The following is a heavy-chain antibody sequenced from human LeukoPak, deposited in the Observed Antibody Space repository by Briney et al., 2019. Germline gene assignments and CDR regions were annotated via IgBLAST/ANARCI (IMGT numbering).Heavy chain of an antibody. J-gene: IGHJ4*02. V-gene: IGHV3-30-3*01. CDR1: GFTFSSYA. CDR3: AREVFGDMYYDILTGYPVDY. CDR2: ISYDGSNK. Sequence: GGSLRLSCAASGFTFSSYAIHWVRQAPGKGVQWVAVISYDGSNKYYADSVKGRFTISRDNSKNTLYLQMNSLRAEDTAVYYCAREVFGDMYYDILTGYPVDYWGQGTLVTVSS. D-gene: IGHD3-9*01.